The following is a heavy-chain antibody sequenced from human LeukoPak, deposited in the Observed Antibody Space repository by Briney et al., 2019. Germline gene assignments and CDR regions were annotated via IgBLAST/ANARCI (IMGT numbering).Heavy chain of an antibody. CDR2: ISSSSSYI. CDR3: ARDTWNSFDY. Sequence: PGGSLRLSCAASGFIFSSYVMTWVRQAPGKGLEWVSSISSSSSYIYYADSVKGRFTISRDNAKNSLYLQMNSLRAEDTAVYYCARDTWNSFDYWGQGTLVTVSS. J-gene: IGHJ4*02. V-gene: IGHV3-21*01. CDR1: GFIFSSYV. D-gene: IGHD1-7*01.